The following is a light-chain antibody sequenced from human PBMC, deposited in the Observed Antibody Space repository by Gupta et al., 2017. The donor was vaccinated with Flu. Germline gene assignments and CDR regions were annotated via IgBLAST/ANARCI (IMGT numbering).Light chain of an antibody. CDR2: DDS. CDR1: NIGSKT. V-gene: IGLV3-21*03. J-gene: IGLJ2*01. CDR3: QVGDSTSEHQV. Sequence: SYVLTPPPSVSVAPGKTARLTCGGSNIGSKTVHWYQPKPGQAPVLVVYDDSDRLSGIPERLSGSNSGNTATLTINRVEAGDEADYYCQVGDSTSEHQVFGGGTKLTVL.